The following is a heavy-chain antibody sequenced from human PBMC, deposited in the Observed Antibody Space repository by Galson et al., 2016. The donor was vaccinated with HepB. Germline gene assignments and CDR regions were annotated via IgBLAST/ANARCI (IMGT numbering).Heavy chain of an antibody. CDR2: INPSGSST. CDR3: AREYSSGWS. CDR1: GYTFTTYY. V-gene: IGHV1-46*01. J-gene: IGHJ5*02. D-gene: IGHD6-19*01. Sequence: SVKVSCKASGYTFTTYYLHWVRQAPGQGLEWMGIINPSGSSTNYAQKFQGRVTMTRDTSTSTVYMELSSLRSEDTAVYYCAREYSSGWSWGQGTLVTVSS.